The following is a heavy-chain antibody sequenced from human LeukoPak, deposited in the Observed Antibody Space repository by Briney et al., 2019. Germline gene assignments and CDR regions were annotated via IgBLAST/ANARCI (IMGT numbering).Heavy chain of an antibody. J-gene: IGHJ6*03. D-gene: IGHD2-2*01. CDR1: GGSFSGYY. CDR2: INHSGST. V-gene: IGHV4-34*01. Sequence: PSETLSLTCAVYGGSFSGYYWSWIRQPPGKGLEWIGEINHSGSTNYNPSLKSRVTISVDTSKNQFSLKLSSVTAADTAVYYCARQSLYYCSSTSCYSYYYYYMDVWGKGTTVTISS. CDR3: ARQSLYYCSSTSCYSYYYYYMDV.